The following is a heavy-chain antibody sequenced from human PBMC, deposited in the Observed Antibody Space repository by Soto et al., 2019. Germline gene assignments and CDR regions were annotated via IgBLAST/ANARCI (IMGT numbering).Heavy chain of an antibody. V-gene: IGHV3-9*01. Sequence: PGGSLRLSCAASGFTFDDYAMHWVRQAPGKGLEWVSGISWNSGSIGYADSVKGRFTISRDNAKNSLYLQMNSLRAEDTALYYCAKDIYRGYSSGWYPEGAIIFDYWGQGTLVTVSS. CDR2: ISWNSGSI. J-gene: IGHJ4*02. CDR3: AKDIYRGYSSGWYPEGAIIFDY. D-gene: IGHD6-19*01. CDR1: GFTFDDYA.